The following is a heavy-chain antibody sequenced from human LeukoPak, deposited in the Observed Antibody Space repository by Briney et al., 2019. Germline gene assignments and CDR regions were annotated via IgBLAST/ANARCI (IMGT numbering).Heavy chain of an antibody. CDR2: INPNSGGT. CDR1: GYTFTGYY. J-gene: IGHJ6*02. Sequence: ASVKVSCKASGYTFTGYYMHWVRQAPGQGLEWMGWINPNSGGTNYAQKFQGRVTMTRDTSISTAYMELSRLRSDDTAVYYCARGGTIFGMVLGGPGANYYYYGMDVWGQGTTVTVSS. D-gene: IGHD3-3*01. V-gene: IGHV1-2*02. CDR3: ARGGTIFGMVLGGPGANYYYYGMDV.